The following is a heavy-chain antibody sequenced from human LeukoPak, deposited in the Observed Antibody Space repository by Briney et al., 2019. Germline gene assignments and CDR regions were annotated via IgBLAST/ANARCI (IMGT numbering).Heavy chain of an antibody. D-gene: IGHD6-19*01. CDR2: IIPIFGTA. CDR1: GGTFSSYA. J-gene: IGHJ6*04. CDR3: ATRTNSSGWTHYYYGMDV. V-gene: IGHV1-69*13. Sequence: ASVKVSCKASGGTFSSYAISWVRQAPGQGLEWMGGIIPIFGTANYAQKFQGRVTITADESTSTAYMELSSLRSEDTAVYYCATRTNSSGWTHYYYGMDVWGKGTTVTVSS.